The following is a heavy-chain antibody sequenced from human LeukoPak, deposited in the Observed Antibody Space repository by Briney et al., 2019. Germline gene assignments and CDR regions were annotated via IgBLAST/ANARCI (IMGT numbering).Heavy chain of an antibody. CDR1: GYTFTSYA. Sequence: ASVKVSCKASGYTFTSYAMHWVRQAPGQRLEWMGWINAGNGNTKYSQKFQGRVTITRDTSASTAYMELSSPRSEDTAVYYCARSVGRLRLGELSPYYYGMDVWGQGTTVTVSS. D-gene: IGHD3-16*02. V-gene: IGHV1-3*01. CDR2: INAGNGNT. J-gene: IGHJ6*02. CDR3: ARSVGRLRLGELSPYYYGMDV.